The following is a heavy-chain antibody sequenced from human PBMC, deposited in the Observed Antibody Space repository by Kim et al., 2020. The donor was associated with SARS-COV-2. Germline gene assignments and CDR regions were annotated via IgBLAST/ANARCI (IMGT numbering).Heavy chain of an antibody. Sequence: GESLKISCKGSGYSFTSYWIGWVRQMPGKGLEWMGIIYPGDSDTRYSPSFQGQVTISADKSISTAYLQWSSLKASDTAMYYCASPRSGSDYYYYGMDVWGQGTTVTVSS. CDR2: IYPGDSDT. CDR3: ASPRSGSDYYYYGMDV. D-gene: IGHD1-26*01. V-gene: IGHV5-51*01. CDR1: GYSFTSYW. J-gene: IGHJ6*02.